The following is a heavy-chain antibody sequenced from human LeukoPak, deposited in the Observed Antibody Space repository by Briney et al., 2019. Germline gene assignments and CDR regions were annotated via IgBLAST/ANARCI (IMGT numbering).Heavy chain of an antibody. D-gene: IGHD3-22*01. J-gene: IGHJ1*01. CDR2: IYHSGST. CDR3: ARGGDTSGYYYFEYFQH. Sequence: SETLSLTCTVSRYSISSGYYWGWIRQPPGKGLEWIGNIYHSGSTYYNPSLKSRVTISVDTSKNQFSVKLSSVTAADTAVYYCARGGDTSGYYYFEYFQHWGQGTLVTVSS. V-gene: IGHV4-38-2*02. CDR1: RYSISSGYY.